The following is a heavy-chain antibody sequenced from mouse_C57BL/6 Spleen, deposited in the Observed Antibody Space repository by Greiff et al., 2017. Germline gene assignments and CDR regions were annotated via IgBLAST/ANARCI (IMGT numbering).Heavy chain of an antibody. CDR1: GFTFTDYY. CDR2: IRNKANGYTT. V-gene: IGHV7-3*01. Sequence: EVQLVESGGGLVQPGGSLSLSCAASGFTFTDYYMSWVRQPPGTALEWLGFIRNKANGYTTDYSASVKGRFTISRDNSQSILYLQINALRTEDSATYYCARYRDYGSSTFFDYWGQGTTLTGSS. CDR3: ARYRDYGSSTFFDY. D-gene: IGHD1-1*01. J-gene: IGHJ2*01.